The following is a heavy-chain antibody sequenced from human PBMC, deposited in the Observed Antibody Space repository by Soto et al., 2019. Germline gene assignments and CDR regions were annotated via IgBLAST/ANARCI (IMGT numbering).Heavy chain of an antibody. D-gene: IGHD6-19*01. J-gene: IGHJ4*02. CDR2: IKQDGSEK. Sequence: GGSLRLSCAAPGFTLSSYYMTWVRQAPGKGLEWVANIKQDGSEKFYADSVKGRFSISRDNAKNSLYLQMNSLRAEDTAVYYCAGGSGWLFDSWGQGTPVTVSS. CDR3: AGGSGWLFDS. CDR1: GFTLSSYY. V-gene: IGHV3-7*03.